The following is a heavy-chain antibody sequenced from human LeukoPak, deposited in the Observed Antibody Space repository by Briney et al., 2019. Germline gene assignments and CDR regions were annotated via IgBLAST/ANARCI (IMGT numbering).Heavy chain of an antibody. CDR2: ISSSGSTI. V-gene: IGHV3-48*03. Sequence: GGSLRLSCAASGFTFSSYGMNWVRQAPGKGLEWVSYISSSGSTIYYADSVKGRFTISRDNAKNSLYLQMNSLRAEDTAVYYCARGRRDGYNLVDAFDIWGQGTMVTVSS. CDR1: GFTFSSYG. J-gene: IGHJ3*02. D-gene: IGHD5-24*01. CDR3: ARGRRDGYNLVDAFDI.